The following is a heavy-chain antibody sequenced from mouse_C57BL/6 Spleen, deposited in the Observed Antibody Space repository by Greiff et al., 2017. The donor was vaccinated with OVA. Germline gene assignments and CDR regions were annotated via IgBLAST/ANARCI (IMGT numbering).Heavy chain of an antibody. J-gene: IGHJ3*01. Sequence: SGPELVKPGASVKISCKASGYAFSSSWMNWVKQRPGKGLEWIGRIYPGDGDTNYNGKFKGKATLTADKSSSTAYMQLSSLTSEDSAVYFCAQTAQATPFAYWGQGTLVTVSA. CDR3: AQTAQATPFAY. D-gene: IGHD3-2*02. V-gene: IGHV1-82*01. CDR1: GYAFSSSW. CDR2: IYPGDGDT.